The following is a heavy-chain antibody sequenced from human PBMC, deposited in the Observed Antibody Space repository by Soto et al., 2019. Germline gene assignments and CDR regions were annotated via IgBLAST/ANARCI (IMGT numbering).Heavy chain of an antibody. CDR2: ISGYTGNA. D-gene: IGHD4-4*01. Sequence: ASVKVSCKASGYTFTYHGITWVRQAPGQGLEWMGWISGYTGNADYAQRFQGRVIMTTDTSTSTAYMEVRSLRSDDTAVYYCVRDRESNGALSAYWGQGTLVTVSS. J-gene: IGHJ4*02. CDR1: GYTFTYHG. CDR3: VRDRESNGALSAY. V-gene: IGHV1-18*01.